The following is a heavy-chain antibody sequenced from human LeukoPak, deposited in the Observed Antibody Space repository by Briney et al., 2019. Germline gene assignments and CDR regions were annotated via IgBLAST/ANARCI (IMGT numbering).Heavy chain of an antibody. J-gene: IGHJ4*02. Sequence: SVKVSCKASGGTFSSYAISWVRQAPGQGLEWMGGIIPIFGTANYAQKFQGRVTMTTDTSTSTAYMELRSLRSDDTAVYYCARMDYYDSSGYFDYWGQGTLVTVSS. CDR1: GGTFSSYA. D-gene: IGHD3-22*01. V-gene: IGHV1-69*05. CDR3: ARMDYYDSSGYFDY. CDR2: IIPIFGTA.